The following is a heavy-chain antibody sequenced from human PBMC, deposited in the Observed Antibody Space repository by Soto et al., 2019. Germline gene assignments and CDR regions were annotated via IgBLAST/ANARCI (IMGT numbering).Heavy chain of an antibody. Sequence: EVQLLESGGGLVQPGGSLRLSCAASGFTFSSYAMTWVRQAPGKGLEWVSVISGSGGSTYYADSVKGRFTISRDNSKNALYLQMNSLRAEDTAVYYCARRSSGWYFDYWGQGTLVTVSS. V-gene: IGHV3-23*01. CDR2: ISGSGGST. J-gene: IGHJ4*02. CDR1: GFTFSSYA. D-gene: IGHD6-19*01. CDR3: ARRSSGWYFDY.